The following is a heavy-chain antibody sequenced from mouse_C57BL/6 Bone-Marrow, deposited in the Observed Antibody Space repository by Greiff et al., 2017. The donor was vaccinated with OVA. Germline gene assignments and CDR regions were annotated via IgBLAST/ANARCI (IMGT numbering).Heavy chain of an antibody. V-gene: IGHV1-19*01. J-gene: IGHJ4*01. CDR3: ESYEDYYAMDY. D-gene: IGHD2-12*01. Sequence: EVQLHQSGPVLVKPGASVKMSCKASGYTFTDYYLNWVKQSPGHSLEWIGVITPYNGGTSYNQKFKGKATLTVDKSSSTAYMELNSLTSEDSAVYYCESYEDYYAMDYWGQGTSVTVSS. CDR2: ITPYNGGT. CDR1: GYTFTDYY.